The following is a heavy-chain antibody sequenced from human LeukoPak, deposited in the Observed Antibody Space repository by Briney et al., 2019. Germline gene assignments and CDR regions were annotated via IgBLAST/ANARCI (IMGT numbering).Heavy chain of an antibody. Sequence: WIRQPPGKGLEWVGFIRSKAYGGTTEYAASVKGRFTISRDDSKSIAYLQMNSLKTEDTAVYYCTRGGYDFWSGRPTDYWGQGTLVTVSS. V-gene: IGHV3-49*02. CDR3: TRGGYDFWSGRPTDY. CDR2: IRSKAYGGTT. D-gene: IGHD3-3*01. J-gene: IGHJ4*02.